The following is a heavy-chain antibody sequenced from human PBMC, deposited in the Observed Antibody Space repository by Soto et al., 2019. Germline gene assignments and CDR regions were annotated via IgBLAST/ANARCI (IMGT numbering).Heavy chain of an antibody. Sequence: PGGSLRLSCAASGFTFSDYWMDWVRQAPGKGLEWVANINQDGTEKHYVDSVKGRFTISRDNAKNSLYLQMSSLTAEDSALYYCSQRLDYWGQGTLVTVSS. CDR2: INQDGTEK. J-gene: IGHJ4*02. V-gene: IGHV3-7*01. CDR3: SQRLDY. D-gene: IGHD1-1*01. CDR1: GFTFSDYW.